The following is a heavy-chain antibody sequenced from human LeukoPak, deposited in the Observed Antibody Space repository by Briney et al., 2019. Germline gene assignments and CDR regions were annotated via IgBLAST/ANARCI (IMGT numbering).Heavy chain of an antibody. Sequence: SQTLSLTCAISGDSVSSNSPTWTWIRQSPSRGLEWLGRTYYRSKWYNDYAVSVKSRITINPDTSKNQFSLHLNSVTPEDTAVYYCARGSHSSSWYFDCWGQGTLVTVSS. CDR3: ARGSHSSSWYFDC. D-gene: IGHD6-13*01. CDR1: GDSVSSNSPT. J-gene: IGHJ4*02. CDR2: TYYRSKWYN. V-gene: IGHV6-1*01.